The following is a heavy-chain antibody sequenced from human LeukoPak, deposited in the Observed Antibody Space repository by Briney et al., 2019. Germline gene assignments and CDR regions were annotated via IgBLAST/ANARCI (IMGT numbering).Heavy chain of an antibody. CDR2: ISSSGSII. Sequence: PGGSLRLSCAASGFTFSDYYMTWLRQAPGKGLEWVSYISSSGSIIYYADYVKGRFIISRDNAKNSLYLQMNSLRAEDTAVYFCARVGYDSSGRFDYWGQGTLVTVSS. J-gene: IGHJ4*02. V-gene: IGHV3-11*04. D-gene: IGHD3-22*01. CDR1: GFTFSDYY. CDR3: ARVGYDSSGRFDY.